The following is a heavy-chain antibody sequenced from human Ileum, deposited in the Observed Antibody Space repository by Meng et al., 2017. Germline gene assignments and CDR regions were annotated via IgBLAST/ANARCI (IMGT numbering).Heavy chain of an antibody. V-gene: IGHV4-4*02. CDR1: GDSISSIFY. J-gene: IGHJ4*02. CDR3: VRHGGKYFDS. Sequence: VHLRGLGPGLVERSATLSLTCTVSGDSISSIFYWSWVRQSPGKGLEWIGQIYLAGSPNYNPSLESRVTISVDKSKNQFSLRLTSVTAADTAIFYCVRHGGKYFDSWGQGTLVTVPQ. D-gene: IGHD2-15*01. CDR2: IYLAGSP.